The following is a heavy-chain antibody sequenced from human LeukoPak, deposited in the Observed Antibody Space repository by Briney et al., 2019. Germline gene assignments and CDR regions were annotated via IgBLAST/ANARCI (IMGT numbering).Heavy chain of an antibody. CDR1: GFTFSSYA. CDR3: AKVSGSGGTKCQPFDY. J-gene: IGHJ4*02. Sequence: GGSLRLSCAASGFTFSSYAMSWVRQAPGKGLEWVSAISGSGGSTYYADSVKGRFTISRDNSKNTLYLQMNSLRAEDTAVYYCAKVSGSGGTKCQPFDYWGQGTLVTVSS. CDR2: ISGSGGST. V-gene: IGHV3-23*01. D-gene: IGHD2-15*01.